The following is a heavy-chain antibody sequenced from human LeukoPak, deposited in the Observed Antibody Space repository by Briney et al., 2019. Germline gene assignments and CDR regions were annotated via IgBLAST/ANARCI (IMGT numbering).Heavy chain of an antibody. CDR2: INEDESSK. CDR3: MSGAFGRRGA. Sequence: GGSLRLSCEASGFTFSNYWMSWVRQAPGKGLEWVANINEDESSKFYVDSVRGRFTISRDNAKNSLYLQMNSLRVEDTAVYYLMSGAFGRRGAWGQGTLVTVSS. CDR1: GFTFSNYW. J-gene: IGHJ5*02. V-gene: IGHV3-7*01. D-gene: IGHD1-26*01.